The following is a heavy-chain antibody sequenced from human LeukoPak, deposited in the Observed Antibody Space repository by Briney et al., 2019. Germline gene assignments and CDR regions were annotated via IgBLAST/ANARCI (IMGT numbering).Heavy chain of an antibody. CDR1: GFTFTNY. CDR3: VKDLPARWLYS. CDR2: ITGIGDYT. V-gene: IGHV3-23*01. Sequence: PGGSLRLSCAGSGFTFTNYMAWVRQAPGMGLEWVSAITGIGDYTYYTDSVKGRFTISRDNSKNTLYLQMNSLRGEDTAIYYCVKDLPARWLYSWGQGTLVTVSS. J-gene: IGHJ5*01.